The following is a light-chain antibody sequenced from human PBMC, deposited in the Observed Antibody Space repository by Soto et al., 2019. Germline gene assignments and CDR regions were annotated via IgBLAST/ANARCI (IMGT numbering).Light chain of an antibody. CDR2: ATS. V-gene: IGKV1-6*01. CDR3: LQDYSYPRT. Sequence: AIQITQSPSSLSASVGDTVTITCRASQGIRNDLGWYQQKPGKAPKLLIFATSTLQNGVPSRFSGSGFGKGFTLTISGLQPEDFATYDCLQDYSYPRTFGPGTKVDLK. CDR1: QGIRND. J-gene: IGKJ3*01.